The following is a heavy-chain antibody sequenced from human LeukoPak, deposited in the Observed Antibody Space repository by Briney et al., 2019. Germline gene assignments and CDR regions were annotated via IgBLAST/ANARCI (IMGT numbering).Heavy chain of an antibody. CDR2: INQDGTEK. CDR1: GFTFTTYW. Sequence: GGSLRLSCAASGFTFTTYWMTWVRQAPGKGLELVANINQDGTEKYYVDSVKGRFTISRDNAKNSLYLQMNSLRAEDTAVYYCARVVDDYGDPYYFDYWGQGTLVTVSS. V-gene: IGHV3-7*01. J-gene: IGHJ4*02. D-gene: IGHD4-17*01. CDR3: ARVVDDYGDPYYFDY.